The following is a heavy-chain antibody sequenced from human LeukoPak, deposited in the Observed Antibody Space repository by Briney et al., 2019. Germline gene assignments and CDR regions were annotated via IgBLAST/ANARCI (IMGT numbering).Heavy chain of an antibody. CDR1: GGTFSSYA. V-gene: IGHV1-69*06. J-gene: IGHJ3*02. CDR3: ARESRDGYISDAFDI. CDR2: IIPIFGTA. Sequence: GASVKVSCKASGGTFSSYAISWVRQAPGQGLEWMGGIIPIFGTANYAQKFQGRVTITAEKSTSTAYMELSSLRSEDTAVYYCARESRDGYISDAFDIWGQGTMVTVSS. D-gene: IGHD5-24*01.